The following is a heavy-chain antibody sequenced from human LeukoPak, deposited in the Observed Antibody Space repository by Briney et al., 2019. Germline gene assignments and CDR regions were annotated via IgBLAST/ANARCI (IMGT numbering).Heavy chain of an antibody. D-gene: IGHD2-15*01. CDR3: ARRMVGDGIDY. CDR1: GGSLSSSIW. J-gene: IGHJ4*02. V-gene: IGHV4-4*02. CDR2: IYHSGST. Sequence: PSETLSLTCAVSGGSLSSSIWWSWVRQPPGKGLEWIGEIYHSGSTNYNPSLKSRVTISVDKSKNQFSLKLSSVTAADTAVYFCARRMVGDGIDYWGQGTLVTVSS.